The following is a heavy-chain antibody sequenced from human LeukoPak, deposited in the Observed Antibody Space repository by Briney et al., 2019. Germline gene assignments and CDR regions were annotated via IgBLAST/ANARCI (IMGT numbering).Heavy chain of an antibody. CDR3: ARDSVQLERVDY. CDR2: INSDGSST. CDR1: GFTFSSNW. J-gene: IGHJ4*02. V-gene: IGHV3-74*01. Sequence: PGGSLRLSCPASGFTFSSNWMHWVRQAPGKGLVWVSRINSDGSSTSYADSVKGRFTISRDNAKNTLYLQMNSLRAEDTAVYYCARDSVQLERVDYWGQGTLVTVSS. D-gene: IGHD1-1*01.